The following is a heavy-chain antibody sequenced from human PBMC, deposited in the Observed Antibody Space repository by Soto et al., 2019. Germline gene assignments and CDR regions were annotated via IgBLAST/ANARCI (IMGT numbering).Heavy chain of an antibody. J-gene: IGHJ4*02. Sequence: PGGSLRLSCAASGFSFRDYYMSWIRQTPGRGLESLSYIGPSGADINYADAVKGRFTISRDNAKNSVYLQMNSLRGEDTAVYFCSRGPRRLDYWGQGALVTVSS. CDR1: GFSFRDYY. CDR2: IGPSGADI. CDR3: SRGPRRLDY. V-gene: IGHV3-11*01.